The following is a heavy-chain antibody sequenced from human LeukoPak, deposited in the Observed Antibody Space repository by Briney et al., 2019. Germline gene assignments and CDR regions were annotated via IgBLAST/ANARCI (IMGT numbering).Heavy chain of an antibody. CDR1: GSSINNDYY. J-gene: IGHJ5*02. CDR3: ARVVDTIWFDP. CDR2: IYHSGST. D-gene: IGHD5-18*01. Sequence: SETLSLTCTVSGSSINNDYYWGWIRQPPGKGLEWIGSIYHSGSTYYNPSLQSRVTISVDTSKNQFSLKLSSVTAADTAVYYCARVVDTIWFDPWGQGTLVTVSS. V-gene: IGHV4-38-2*02.